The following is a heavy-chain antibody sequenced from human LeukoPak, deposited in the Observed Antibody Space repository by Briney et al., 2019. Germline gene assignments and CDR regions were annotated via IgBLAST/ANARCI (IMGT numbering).Heavy chain of an antibody. CDR3: ARVGASSGSPTDY. Sequence: GASVEVSCKASGYIFPKYGIGWVRQAPGQGLEWMGWISAYNVNTNYAQKFQGRVTMTTDTSTNTGYMELRSLRSDDTAVYYCARVGASSGSPTDYWGQGTLVTVSS. CDR1: GYIFPKYG. CDR2: ISAYNVNT. V-gene: IGHV1-18*01. D-gene: IGHD1-26*01. J-gene: IGHJ4*02.